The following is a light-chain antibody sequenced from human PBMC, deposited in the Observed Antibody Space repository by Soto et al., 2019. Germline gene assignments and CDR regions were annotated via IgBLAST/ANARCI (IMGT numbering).Light chain of an antibody. CDR3: CSYAGNSNYG. CDR2: EGS. Sequence: QSALTQPASVSGSPGQSITISCTGTSSDVGSYNLVSWYQQYPGTAPKLIIHEGSQRPSGVSNRFSGSKSGNTASLTTSGLQAEDEADYHCCSYAGNSNYGFGTGTKVTVL. J-gene: IGLJ1*01. CDR1: SSDVGSYNL. V-gene: IGLV2-23*01.